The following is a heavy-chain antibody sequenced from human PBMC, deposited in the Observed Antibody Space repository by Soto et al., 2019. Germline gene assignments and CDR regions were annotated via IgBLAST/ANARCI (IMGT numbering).Heavy chain of an antibody. CDR1: GFSLSNARMG. CDR3: ARIGKGYDFWSGYKLFDY. CDR2: IFSNDEK. Sequence: QVTLKESGPVLVNPTETLTLTCTVSGFSLSNARMGVSWIRQPPGKALEWLAHIFSNDEKSYSTSLKSRLTISKDTSKSQVVLTMTNMDPVDTATCYCARIGKGYDFWSGYKLFDYWGQGTLVTVSS. J-gene: IGHJ4*02. V-gene: IGHV2-26*01. D-gene: IGHD3-3*01.